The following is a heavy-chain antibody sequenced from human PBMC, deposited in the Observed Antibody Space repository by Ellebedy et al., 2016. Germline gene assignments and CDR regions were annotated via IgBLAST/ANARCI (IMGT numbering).Heavy chain of an antibody. D-gene: IGHD1-26*01. CDR3: ASRRRSGSYYLFDY. CDR2: ISGSGGST. V-gene: IGHV3-23*01. CDR1: GFTFSSYA. J-gene: IGHJ4*02. Sequence: GESLKISCAASGFTFSSYAMSWVRQAPGKGLEWVSAISGSGGSTYYADSVKGRFTISRDNSKNTLYLQMNSLRAEDTAVYYCASRRRSGSYYLFDYWGQGTLVTVSS.